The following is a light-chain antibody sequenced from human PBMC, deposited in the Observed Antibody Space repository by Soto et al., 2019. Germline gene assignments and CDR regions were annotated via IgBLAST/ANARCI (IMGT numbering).Light chain of an antibody. J-gene: IGKJ2*01. CDR3: QQYATSSPT. CDR2: GAS. Sequence: DIQMTQSPSTLSASVGDRVTITCRASQSISSWLAWYQQRPRKAPKLLIYGASSLESGVPSRFSGSGPGTEFTLTISSLQPDDFATYDCQQYATSSPTFGQGTKLEIK. V-gene: IGKV1-5*01. CDR1: QSISSW.